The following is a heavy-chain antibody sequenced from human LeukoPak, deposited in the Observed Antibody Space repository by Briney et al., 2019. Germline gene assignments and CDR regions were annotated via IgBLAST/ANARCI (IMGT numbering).Heavy chain of an antibody. CDR1: GGSITSGDSY. Sequence: SETLSLTCSVSGGSITSGDSYWTWIRQPPGKALEWIGNIYYSGSTYYNPSLKSRITISVDTSKNQFSLKLSSVTAADTAVYYCARGPYGSGSYYGPLDYWGQGTLVTVSS. D-gene: IGHD3-10*01. J-gene: IGHJ4*02. CDR3: ARGPYGSGSYYGPLDY. V-gene: IGHV4-30-4*01. CDR2: IYYSGST.